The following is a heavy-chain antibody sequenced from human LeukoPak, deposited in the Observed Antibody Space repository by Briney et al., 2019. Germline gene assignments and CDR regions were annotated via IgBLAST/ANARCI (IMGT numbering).Heavy chain of an antibody. J-gene: IGHJ4*02. CDR3: ARLDTTATHFDY. V-gene: IGHV3-66*01. CDR1: GCTVNNNY. Sequence: GGSLRLSCAASGCTVNNNYMSWVRQAPGRGLEWVSVIYAGGSTYYADSVKGRFTVSRDNSKNTLYLQMNSLRAEDTAVYHCARLDTTATHFDYWGQGTLVTVSS. CDR2: IYAGGST. D-gene: IGHD4-17*01.